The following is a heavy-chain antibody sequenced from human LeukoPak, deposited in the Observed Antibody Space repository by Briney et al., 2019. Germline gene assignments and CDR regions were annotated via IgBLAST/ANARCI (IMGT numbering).Heavy chain of an antibody. CDR1: GDSVSSSTYY. CDR3: ASGAYTATFDY. Sequence: SETLSLTCSVSGDSVSSSTYYWGWIRQPPGKGLEWIGSMYHGGSTYYNPSLKSRVTISVDKSKNQFSLKLSSVTAADTAVYYCASGAYTATFDYWGQETLVTVSS. D-gene: IGHD5-18*01. CDR2: MYHGGST. V-gene: IGHV4-39*07. J-gene: IGHJ4*02.